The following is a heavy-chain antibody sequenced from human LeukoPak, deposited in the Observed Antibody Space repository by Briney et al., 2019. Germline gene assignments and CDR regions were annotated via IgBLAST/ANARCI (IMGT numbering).Heavy chain of an antibody. Sequence: PGGSLRLSCAASGFTFSSYAMHRVRQAPGKGLEWVAVISYDGSNKYYADSVRGRFTISRDNSKNTLYLQMNSLRAEDTAVYYCARDMGYSSSWYLGYWGQGTLVTVSS. D-gene: IGHD6-13*01. V-gene: IGHV3-30-3*01. CDR1: GFTFSSYA. CDR3: ARDMGYSSSWYLGY. CDR2: ISYDGSNK. J-gene: IGHJ4*02.